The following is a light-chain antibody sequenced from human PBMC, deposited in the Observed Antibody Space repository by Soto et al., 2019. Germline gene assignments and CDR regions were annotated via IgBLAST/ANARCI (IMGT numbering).Light chain of an antibody. V-gene: IGKV3-15*01. CDR3: QQRANWRIT. CDR2: GAS. CDR1: QSVSSN. Sequence: EIVMTQSPATLSVSPGERATLSCRASQSVSSNLAWYQQKPGQAPRLLIYGASTRATGIPARFSGSGSGTEFTLTISSLEPEDFAVYYCQQRANWRITFGQGTRLDIK. J-gene: IGKJ5*01.